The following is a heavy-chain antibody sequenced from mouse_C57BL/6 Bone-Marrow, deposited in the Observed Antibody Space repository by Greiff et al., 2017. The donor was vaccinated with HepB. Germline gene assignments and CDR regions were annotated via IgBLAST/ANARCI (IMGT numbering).Heavy chain of an antibody. V-gene: IGHV1-19*01. CDR1: GYTFTDYY. D-gene: IGHD1-1*01. Sequence: VQLQQSGPVLVKPGASVKMSCKASGYTFTDYYMNWVKQSHGKSLEWIGVINPYNGGTSYNQKFKGKATLTVDKSASTAYMELNSLTSEDSAVYYCARGLFIGGYFDVWGTGTTVTVSS. J-gene: IGHJ1*03. CDR2: INPYNGGT. CDR3: ARGLFIGGYFDV.